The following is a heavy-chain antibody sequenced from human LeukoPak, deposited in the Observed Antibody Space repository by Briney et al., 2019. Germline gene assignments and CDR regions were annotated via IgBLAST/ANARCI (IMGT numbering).Heavy chain of an antibody. CDR3: ARDAPYSSGWWGPGDYFDY. J-gene: IGHJ4*02. CDR2: INPNSGGT. V-gene: IGHV1-2*02. D-gene: IGHD6-19*01. Sequence: GASVKVSCKASGYTFTGYYMHWARQAPGQGLEWMGWINPNSGGTNYAQKFQGRVTMTRDTSISTAYMELSRLRSDDTAVYYCARDAPYSSGWWGPGDYFDYWGQGTLVTVSS. CDR1: GYTFTGYY.